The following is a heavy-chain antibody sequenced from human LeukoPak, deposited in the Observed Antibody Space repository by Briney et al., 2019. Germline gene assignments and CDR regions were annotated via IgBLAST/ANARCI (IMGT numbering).Heavy chain of an antibody. V-gene: IGHV1-69*05. CDR2: IIPIFGTA. CDR1: GGTFSSYA. J-gene: IGHJ4*02. CDR3: ASGRDGYNWDYFDY. D-gene: IGHD5-24*01. Sequence: SVKVSCKASGGTFSSYAISWVRQAPGQGLEWMGGIIPIFGTANYAQKFQGRVTVTTDESTSTAYMELSSLRSEDTAVYYCASGRDGYNWDYFDYWGQGTLVTVSS.